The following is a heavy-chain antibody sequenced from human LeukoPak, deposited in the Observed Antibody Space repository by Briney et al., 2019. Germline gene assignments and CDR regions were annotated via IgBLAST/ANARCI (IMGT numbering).Heavy chain of an antibody. D-gene: IGHD5-24*01. CDR1: GGSISSYY. Sequence: SETLSLTCTVSGGSISSYYWSWIRQPPGKGLEWIGYIYYSGSTSYNPSLRSRVTISVDRSKNQFSLKLSSVTAADTAVYYCARATWPLTAVFDYWGQGILVTVSS. J-gene: IGHJ4*02. V-gene: IGHV4-59*08. CDR3: ARATWPLTAVFDY. CDR2: IYYSGST.